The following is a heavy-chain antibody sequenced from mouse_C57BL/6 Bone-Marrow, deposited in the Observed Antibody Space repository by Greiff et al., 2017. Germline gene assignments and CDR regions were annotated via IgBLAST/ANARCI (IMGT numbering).Heavy chain of an antibody. CDR3: AALGSSGFPGFAY. J-gene: IGHJ3*01. D-gene: IGHD3-2*02. CDR2: INPNNGGT. CDR1: GYTFTDYY. V-gene: IGHV1-26*01. Sequence: VQLQQSGPELVKPGASVKISCKASGYTFTDYYMNWVKQSHGKSLEWIGDINPNNGGTSYNQKFKGKATLTVDKSSSTAYMELRSLTSEDSAVYYCAALGSSGFPGFAYWGQGTLVTVAA.